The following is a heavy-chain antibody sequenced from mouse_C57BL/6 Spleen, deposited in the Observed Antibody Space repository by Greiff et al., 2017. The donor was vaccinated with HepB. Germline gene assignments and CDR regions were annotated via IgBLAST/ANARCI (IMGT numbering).Heavy chain of an antibody. CDR3: ASPHYYGSSKFAY. CDR2: IYPRSGNT. V-gene: IGHV1-81*01. Sequence: QVQLQQSGAELARPGASVKLSCKASGYTFTSYGISWVKQRTGQGLECIGEIYPRSGNTYYNEKFKGKATLTADKSSSTAYMELRSLTSEDSAVYFCASPHYYGSSKFAYWGQGTLVTVSA. CDR1: GYTFTSYG. D-gene: IGHD1-1*01. J-gene: IGHJ3*01.